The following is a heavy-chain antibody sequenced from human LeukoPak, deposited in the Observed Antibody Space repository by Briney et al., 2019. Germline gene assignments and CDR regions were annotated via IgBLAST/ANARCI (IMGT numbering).Heavy chain of an antibody. CDR2: ISGSGGST. Sequence: GGSLRLSCAASGFTFSSYAMSWVRQAPGKGLEWVSAISGSGGSTYYADSVKDRFTISRDNSKNTLYLQMNSLRAEDTAVYYCAKDGSYYYDSSGYYIDYWGQGTLVTVSS. D-gene: IGHD3-22*01. CDR3: AKDGSYYYDSSGYYIDY. J-gene: IGHJ4*02. CDR1: GFTFSSYA. V-gene: IGHV3-23*01.